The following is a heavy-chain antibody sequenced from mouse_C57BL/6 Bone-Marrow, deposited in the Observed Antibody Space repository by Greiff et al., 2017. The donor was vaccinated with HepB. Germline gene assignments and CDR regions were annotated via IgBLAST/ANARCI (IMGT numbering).Heavy chain of an antibody. CDR1: GYTFTSYW. V-gene: IGHV1-55*01. CDR3: ARSIDGYSYYYAMDY. Sequence: QVQLQQPGAELVKPGASVKMSCKASGYTFTSYWITWVKQRPGQGLEWIGDIYPGSGSTNYNEKFKSKATLTVDTSSSTAYMQLSSLTSEDSAVHYCARSIDGYSYYYAMDYWGQGTSVTVSS. D-gene: IGHD2-3*01. J-gene: IGHJ4*01. CDR2: IYPGSGST.